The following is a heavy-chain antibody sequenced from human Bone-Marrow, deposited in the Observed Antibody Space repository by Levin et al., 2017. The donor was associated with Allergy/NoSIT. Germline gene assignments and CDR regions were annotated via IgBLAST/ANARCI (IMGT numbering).Heavy chain of an antibody. V-gene: IGHV1-24*01. D-gene: IGHD6-19*01. CDR3: AAGYSSGWRAEYFHH. CDR2: FDPEDGKP. CDR1: GYSLTDLS. J-gene: IGHJ1*01. Sequence: GASVKVSCKISGYSLTDLSMHWVRQAPGKGLEWMGGFDPEDGKPIYAQKFQGRVTLTEDTSTDTAFMEMTTVTSEDAAVYYCAAGYSSGWRAEYFHHWGQGTLVIVSS.